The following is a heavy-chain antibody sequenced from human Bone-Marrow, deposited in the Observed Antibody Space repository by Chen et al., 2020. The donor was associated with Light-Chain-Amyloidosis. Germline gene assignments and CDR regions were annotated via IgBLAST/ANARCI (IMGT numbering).Heavy chain of an antibody. CDR2: IIPSFGVR. V-gene: IGHV1-69*17. Sequence: QVQLVQSGAEVKKPGSSVKVSCKTSGDSFSSYSIAWLRQAPGQGLEWMGDIIPSFGVRDYAQKFEGRLTITADLSTNIAYMEVSSLRSEDTAIYYCARDSGNYDPRERYFEQWGQGTLVTVSS. J-gene: IGHJ1*01. CDR1: GDSFSSYS. CDR3: ARDSGNYDPRERYFEQ. D-gene: IGHD4-4*01.